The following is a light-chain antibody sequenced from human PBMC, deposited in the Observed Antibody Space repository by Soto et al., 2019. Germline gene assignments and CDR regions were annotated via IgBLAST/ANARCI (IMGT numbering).Light chain of an antibody. CDR2: GNG. J-gene: IGLJ3*02. CDR3: CSYAGGDTWV. V-gene: IGLV1-40*01. CDR1: SSNFGAGYD. Sequence: QAVVTQPPSVSGAPGQRVTISCTGSSSNFGAGYDVHWYQQVPGTAPKLLIYGNGNRPSGVPDRFSGSKSGTSASLAITGLQAEDEADYFCCSYAGGDTWVFGRGTKLTVL.